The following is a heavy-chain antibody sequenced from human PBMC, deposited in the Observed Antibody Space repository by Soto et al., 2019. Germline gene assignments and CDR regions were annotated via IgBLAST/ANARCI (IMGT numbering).Heavy chain of an antibody. CDR3: ARDKYGSGYYFDS. D-gene: IGHD1-1*01. V-gene: IGHV4-31*03. CDR2: ILDRGTT. CDR1: GDSMKSDDSY. Sequence: PSETLSLTCTVSGDSMKSDDSYWTWIRHHPGKGLEWIGYILDRGTTYYNPSLKSRVTISVDTSKNQFSLKLRTVTAADTAVFFCARDKYGSGYYFDSWGQGTLVTVSS. J-gene: IGHJ4*02.